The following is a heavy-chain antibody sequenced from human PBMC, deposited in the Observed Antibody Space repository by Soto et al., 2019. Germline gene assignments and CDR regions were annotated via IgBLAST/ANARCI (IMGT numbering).Heavy chain of an antibody. Sequence: EVQLVESGGGLVKPGGSLRLSCAASGFTFSSYSMNWVRQAPGKGLEWVSSISSSSYYIYYADSVKDRFAISRDDAKNSLYLQMNSLRAEYTAVYYCARGVRVSGWSTTLYYYYGVDVWGQGTTVTVSS. D-gene: IGHD6-19*01. J-gene: IGHJ6*02. CDR1: GFTFSSYS. V-gene: IGHV3-21*01. CDR2: ISSSSYYI. CDR3: ARGVRVSGWSTTLYYYYGVDV.